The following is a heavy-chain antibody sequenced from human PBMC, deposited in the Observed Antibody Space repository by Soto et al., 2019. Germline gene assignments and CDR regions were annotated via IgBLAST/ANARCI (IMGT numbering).Heavy chain of an antibody. D-gene: IGHD1-26*01. CDR1: GYTFNRHY. J-gene: IGHJ4*02. Sequence: QVLLVQSGAEVRKPGASVKVSCKASGYTFNRHYIQWVRQAPGQGLEWMGMIDPSGGDTNYAKKFQGRVTLTSDTSTSTVYMELSSLRSEDTAVYYCAKRRGVGLTRSSFDYWGPGTLVIVSS. V-gene: IGHV1-46*02. CDR3: AKRRGVGLTRSSFDY. CDR2: IDPSGGDT.